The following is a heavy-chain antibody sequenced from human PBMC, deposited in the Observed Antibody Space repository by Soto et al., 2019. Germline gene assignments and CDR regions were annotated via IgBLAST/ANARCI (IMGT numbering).Heavy chain of an antibody. D-gene: IGHD3-3*01. CDR1: GGTFSSYA. Sequence: GASVKVSCKASGGTFSSYAISWVRQAPGQGLEWMGGIIPIFGTANYAQKFQGRVTITADESTSTAYMELSSLRSEDTAVYYCAREGEVRITIFGVVIIRPHYYYYYGMDVWGQGTTVTVSS. V-gene: IGHV1-69*13. CDR2: IIPIFGTA. J-gene: IGHJ6*02. CDR3: AREGEVRITIFGVVIIRPHYYYYYGMDV.